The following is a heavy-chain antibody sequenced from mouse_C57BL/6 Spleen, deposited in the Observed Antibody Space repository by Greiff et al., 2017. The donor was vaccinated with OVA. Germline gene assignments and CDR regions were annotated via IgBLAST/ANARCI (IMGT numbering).Heavy chain of an antibody. J-gene: IGHJ1*03. CDR3: ARRPYYYGSSDHWYFDV. V-gene: IGHV8-12*01. CDR2: IYWDDDK. Sequence: QVTLKESGPGILQSSQTLSLTCSFSGFSLSTSGMGVSWIRQPSGKGLEWLAHIYWDDDKRYNPSLKSRLTISKDTSRNQVFLKITSVDTADTATYYCARRPYYYGSSDHWYFDVWGTGTTVTVSS. CDR1: GFSLSTSGMG. D-gene: IGHD1-1*01.